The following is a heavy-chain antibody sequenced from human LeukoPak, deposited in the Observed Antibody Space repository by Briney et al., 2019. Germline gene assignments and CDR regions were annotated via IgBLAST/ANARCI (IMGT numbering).Heavy chain of an antibody. J-gene: IGHJ6*03. V-gene: IGHV3-30*02. Sequence: GGSLRLSCAVSGFTFSSYGMHWVRQAPGKGLEWVAFIRYDGSNKYYADSVKGRFTISRDNSKNTLCLQMNSLRAEDTAVYYCAKVGKIFVRYYYMDVWGKGTTVTVSS. CDR1: GFTFSSYG. CDR2: IRYDGSNK. CDR3: AKVGKIFVRYYYMDV. D-gene: IGHD3-3*01.